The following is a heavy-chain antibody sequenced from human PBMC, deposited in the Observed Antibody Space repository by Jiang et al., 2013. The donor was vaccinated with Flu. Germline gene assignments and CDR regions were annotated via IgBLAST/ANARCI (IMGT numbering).Heavy chain of an antibody. CDR1: GYTFTDYW. J-gene: IGHJ4*02. Sequence: GAEVKKPGESLTISCKGSGYTFTDYWITWVRQMPGTGLEWMGRISPSDSFTTYSPSFEGHVTISADKSISTAYLHWSSLTASDTAIYYCVRHAFGYSGWHYFDSWGQGTLVTVSS. CDR2: ISPSDSFT. V-gene: IGHV5-10-1*01. D-gene: IGHD6-19*01. CDR3: VRHAFGYSGWHYFDS.